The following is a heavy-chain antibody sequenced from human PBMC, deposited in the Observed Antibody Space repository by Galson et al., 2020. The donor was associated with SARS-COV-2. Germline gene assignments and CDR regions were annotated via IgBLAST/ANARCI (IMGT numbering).Heavy chain of an antibody. CDR3: ARAAQTYYDFWSGYYNAPHFDY. J-gene: IGHJ4*02. Sequence: SETLSLTCTVSGGSISSYYSSWIRQPTGTGLAWIGYIYYSESTNYNPSLKSRVTISVDTSKNQFSLKLSSVTAADTAVYYCARAAQTYYDFWSGYYNAPHFDYWGQGTLVTVSS. V-gene: IGHV4-59*01. CDR1: GGSISSYY. D-gene: IGHD3-3*01. CDR2: IYYSEST.